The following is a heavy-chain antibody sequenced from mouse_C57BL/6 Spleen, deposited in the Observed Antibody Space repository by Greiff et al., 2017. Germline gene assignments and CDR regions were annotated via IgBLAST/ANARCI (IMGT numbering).Heavy chain of an antibody. CDR1: GFNIKDDY. D-gene: IGHD1-1*01. V-gene: IGHV14-4*01. CDR2: IDPENGDT. J-gene: IGHJ1*03. Sequence: VQLQHSGAELVRPGASVKLSCTASGFNIKDDYMHWVKQRPEQGLEWIGWIDPENGDTEYASKFQGKATITADTSSNTAYLQLSSLTSEDTAVYYCTKAIYYYGSRYFDVWGTGTTVTVSS. CDR3: TKAIYYYGSRYFDV.